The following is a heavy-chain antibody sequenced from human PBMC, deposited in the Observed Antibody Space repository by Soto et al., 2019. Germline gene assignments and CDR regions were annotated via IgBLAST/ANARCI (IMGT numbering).Heavy chain of an antibody. J-gene: IGHJ4*02. CDR2: IWYDGSNK. CDR1: GFTFSSYG. V-gene: IGHV3-33*01. Sequence: QVQLVESGGGVVQPGRSLRLSCAASGFTFSSYGMHWVRQAPGKGLEWVAVIWYDGSNKYYADSVKGRFTISRDNSKNTLHLQMNTLRAEDTADYYCAREVVAGLDYWGQGTLVTVSS. D-gene: IGHD2-15*01. CDR3: AREVVAGLDY.